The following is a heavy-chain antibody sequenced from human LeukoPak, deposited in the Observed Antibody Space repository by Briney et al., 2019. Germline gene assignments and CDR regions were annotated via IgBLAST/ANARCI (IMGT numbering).Heavy chain of an antibody. D-gene: IGHD4-17*01. V-gene: IGHV3-23*01. CDR1: EFDFSTHA. Sequence: GGSLRLSCAASEFDFSTHAMAWVRQAPGKGLEWVSAISISGTKTYYADSVKGRFTISRDNSKNTLYLQMYSLRAEDTAVYYCANEIRPNDYWGQGTLVTVSS. CDR2: ISISGTKT. J-gene: IGHJ4*02. CDR3: ANEIRPNDY.